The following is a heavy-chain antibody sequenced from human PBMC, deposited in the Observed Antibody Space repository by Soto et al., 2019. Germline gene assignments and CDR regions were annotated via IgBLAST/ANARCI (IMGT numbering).Heavy chain of an antibody. CDR1: GYTFTSYG. CDR3: ATGTQLAGS. D-gene: IGHD6-13*01. J-gene: IGHJ4*02. CDR2: ISAYNGNT. Sequence: XSVKGSCKASGYTFTSYGISWVRQAPGQGLEWMGWISAYNGNTNYAQKLQGRVTVTTDTSTSTAYMELRSLRSDDTAVYYCATGTQLAGSRGQGSLVPVSS. V-gene: IGHV1-18*01.